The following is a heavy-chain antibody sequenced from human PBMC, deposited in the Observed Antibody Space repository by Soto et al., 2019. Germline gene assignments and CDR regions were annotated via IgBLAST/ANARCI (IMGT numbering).Heavy chain of an antibody. CDR3: VRDPAPGNWFDR. CDR2: INSDGSST. Sequence: GGSLRLSCAASGFTFSSYWMHWVRQAPGKGLVWVSRINSDGSSTMCADSVKGRLTISRDNAKNTLYLQMNSLRAEDTAVYYCVRDPAPGNWFDRWGQGTLVTVSS. V-gene: IGHV3-74*03. J-gene: IGHJ5*02. CDR1: GFTFSSYW.